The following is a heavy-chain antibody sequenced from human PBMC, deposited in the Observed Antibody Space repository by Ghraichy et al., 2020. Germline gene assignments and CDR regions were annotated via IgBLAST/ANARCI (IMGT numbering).Heavy chain of an antibody. D-gene: IGHD3-22*01. CDR3: AKDESSSGYYSDY. CDR1: GFTFSSYG. V-gene: IGHV3-30*02. CDR2: IRYDGSNK. Sequence: GGSLRLSCAASGFTFSSYGMHWVRQAPGKGLEWVAFIRYDGSNKYYADSVKGRFTISRDNSKNTLYLQMNSLRAEDTAVYYCAKDESSSGYYSDYWGQGTLVTGPS. J-gene: IGHJ4*02.